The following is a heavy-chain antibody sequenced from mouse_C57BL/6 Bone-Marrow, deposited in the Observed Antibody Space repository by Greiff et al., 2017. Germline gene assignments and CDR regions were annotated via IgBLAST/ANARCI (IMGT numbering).Heavy chain of an antibody. CDR1: GYTFTDYY. J-gene: IGHJ1*03. CDR2: IYPGSGNT. D-gene: IGHD1-1*01. CDR3: ARGDYGSSYWYFDV. Sequence: VQLVESGAELVRPGASVKLSCKASGYTFTDYYINWVKQRPGQGLEWIARIYPGSGNTYYNEKFKGKATVTAEKSSSTAYMQLSSLTSEDSAVYFCARGDYGSSYWYFDVWGTGTTVTVSS. V-gene: IGHV1-76*01.